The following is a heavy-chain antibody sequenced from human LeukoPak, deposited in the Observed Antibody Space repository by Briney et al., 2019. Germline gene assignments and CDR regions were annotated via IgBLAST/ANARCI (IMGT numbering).Heavy chain of an antibody. CDR3: AKDVYYDSSGYYFDAFDI. CDR1: GFTFSKYA. CDR2: ISSSTLKI. J-gene: IGHJ3*02. V-gene: IGHV3-23*01. Sequence: GGSLRLSCAASGFTFSKYAMTWVRQAPGKGLEWVSAISSSTLKIYYADSVKGRFTISRDNSKNTLYLQMNSLRAEDTAVYYCAKDVYYDSSGYYFDAFDIWGQGTMVTVSS. D-gene: IGHD3-22*01.